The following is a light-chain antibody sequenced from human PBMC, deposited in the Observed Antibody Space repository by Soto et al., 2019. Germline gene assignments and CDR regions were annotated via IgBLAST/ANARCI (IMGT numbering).Light chain of an antibody. J-gene: IGKJ4*01. CDR2: AAS. Sequence: DIQLTQSPSFLSASVGDRVTITCRAGQGIASYLAWYHKKPGKAPKLLIYAASTLQSGVPSRFSGSGSGTEFTLTISSLQPEDFATYYCQQLNSYPLTFGGGTKVEIK. CDR1: QGIASY. CDR3: QQLNSYPLT. V-gene: IGKV1-9*01.